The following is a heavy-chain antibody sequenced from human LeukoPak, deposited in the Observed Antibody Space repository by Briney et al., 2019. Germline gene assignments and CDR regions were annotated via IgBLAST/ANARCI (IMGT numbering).Heavy chain of an antibody. Sequence: PGGSLRLSCAASGFTFSSYSMNWVRQAPGKGLEWVSYISSSSTIYYADSVKGRFTISRDNAKNSLYLQMNSLRAEDTAVYYCAKGGLATIIDYWGQGTLVTVSS. V-gene: IGHV3-48*04. CDR3: AKGGLATIIDY. CDR1: GFTFSSYS. J-gene: IGHJ4*02. D-gene: IGHD5-12*01. CDR2: ISSSSTI.